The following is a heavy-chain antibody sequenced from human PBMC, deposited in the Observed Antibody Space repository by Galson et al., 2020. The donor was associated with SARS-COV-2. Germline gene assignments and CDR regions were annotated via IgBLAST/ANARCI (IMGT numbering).Heavy chain of an antibody. V-gene: IGHV2-70*01. Sequence: SGPTLVKPTQTLTLTCTVSAVSLSGRGGSVSWIRQSPGKALEWLALIDWDDDTYYRTSLKTRLTISKDTSKNQVVLKMTNMDAVDTATYYCARGHSGSLGLFDYWGQGTTVTVSS. D-gene: IGHD1-26*01. CDR1: AVSLSGRGGS. CDR3: ARGHSGSLGLFDY. J-gene: IGHJ4*03. CDR2: IDWDDDT.